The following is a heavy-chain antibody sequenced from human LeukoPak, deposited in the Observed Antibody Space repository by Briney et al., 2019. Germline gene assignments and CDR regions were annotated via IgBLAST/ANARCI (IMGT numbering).Heavy chain of an antibody. J-gene: IGHJ6*04. Sequence: GGSLRLSCAASGFPFSDDWMSWVGQAPGKGLEWVSAISGSGGSTYYADSVKGRFTISRDNSKNTLYLQMNSLRAEDTAVYYCAELGITMIGGVWGKGTTVTISS. CDR2: ISGSGGST. D-gene: IGHD3-10*02. CDR1: GFPFSDDW. V-gene: IGHV3-23*01. CDR3: AELGITMIGGV.